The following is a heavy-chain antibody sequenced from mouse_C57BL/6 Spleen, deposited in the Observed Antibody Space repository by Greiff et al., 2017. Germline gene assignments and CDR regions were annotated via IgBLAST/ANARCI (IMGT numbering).Heavy chain of an antibody. D-gene: IGHD1-1*01. CDR2: IYPGSGNT. CDR1: GYTFTDYY. V-gene: IGHV1-76*01. J-gene: IGHJ4*01. Sequence: QVQLKESGAELVRPGASVKLSCKASGYTFTDYYINWVKQRPGQGLEWIARIYPGSGNTYYNEKFKGKATLTAEKSSSTAYMQLSSLTSEDSAVYFCARCGITTVVHYYAMDYWGQGTSVTVSS. CDR3: ARCGITTVVHYYAMDY.